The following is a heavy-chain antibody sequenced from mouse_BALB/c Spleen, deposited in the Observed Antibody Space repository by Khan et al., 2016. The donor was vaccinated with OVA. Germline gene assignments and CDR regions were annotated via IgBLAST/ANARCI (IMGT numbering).Heavy chain of an antibody. Sequence: QVQLQQSGPGLVAPSQSLSITCTVSGFSLTNYGVQWVRQPPGKGLEWLVVIWRDGSTKYNSVLKYRMSISKDNSKSQVFLKMNSLQTDDTAIYYCARWFDGYSSLYAMDYWGQGTSVTVSS. CDR2: IWRDGST. J-gene: IGHJ4*01. D-gene: IGHD2-3*01. V-gene: IGHV2-6*02. CDR3: ARWFDGYSSLYAMDY. CDR1: GFSLTNYG.